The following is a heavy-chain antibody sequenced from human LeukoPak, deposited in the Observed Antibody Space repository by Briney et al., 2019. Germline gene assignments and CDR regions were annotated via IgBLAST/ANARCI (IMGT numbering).Heavy chain of an antibody. CDR1: GYSISSGYY. Sequence: SETLSLTCAVSGYSISSGYYWDWIRQPPGKGLEWIGTIYYSGRTYYSPSLKSRVTMSVDPSNNQFSLNLRSVTAADTAVYYCARRRYYDGSGYLEWGQGTLLSVSS. CDR3: ARRRYYDGSGYLE. D-gene: IGHD3-22*01. V-gene: IGHV4-38-2*01. CDR2: IYYSGRT. J-gene: IGHJ1*01.